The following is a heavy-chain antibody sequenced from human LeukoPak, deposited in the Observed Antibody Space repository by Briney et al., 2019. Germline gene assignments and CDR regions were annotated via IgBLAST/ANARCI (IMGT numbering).Heavy chain of an antibody. CDR2: IYHSGST. CDR3: ARTPGYFDL. CDR1: GYSISSGYY. Sequence: SETLSLTCAVSGYSISSGYYWGRIRQPPGKGLEWIGSIYHSGSTYYNPSLKSRVTISVDTSKNHFSLKLSSVTAADTAVYYCARTPGYFDLWGRGTLVTVSS. V-gene: IGHV4-38-2*01. J-gene: IGHJ2*01.